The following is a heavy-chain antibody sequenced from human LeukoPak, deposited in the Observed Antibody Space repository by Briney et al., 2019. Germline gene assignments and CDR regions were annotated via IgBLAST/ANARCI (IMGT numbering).Heavy chain of an antibody. CDR2: ISSGSSTI. CDR1: GFTFSDYY. J-gene: IGHJ4*02. CDR3: ARASSGWDPFDY. D-gene: IGHD6-19*01. Sequence: GGSLRLSCAASGFTFSDYYMSWIRQAPGKGLQWVSYISSGSSTIYYADSVKGRFTISRDNAKNSLYLQMNSLRAEDTAVSYCARASSGWDPFDYWGQGTLVTVSS. V-gene: IGHV3-11*04.